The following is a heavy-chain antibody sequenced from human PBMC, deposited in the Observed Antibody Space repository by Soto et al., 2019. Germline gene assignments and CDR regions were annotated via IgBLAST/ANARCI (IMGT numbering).Heavy chain of an antibody. CDR2: ISGSGGST. J-gene: IGHJ6*02. CDR1: GFTFSSYA. V-gene: IGHV3-23*01. CDR3: AKEEYYSSSGYYYYGMDV. D-gene: IGHD6-6*01. Sequence: EVQLLESGGGLVQPGGSLRLSCAASGFTFSSYAMSWVRQVPGKGLEWVSAISGSGGSTYYADSVKGRFTISRDNSKNTRYLQMNSLRAEDTAVYYCAKEEYYSSSGYYYYGMDVWGQGTTVTVSS.